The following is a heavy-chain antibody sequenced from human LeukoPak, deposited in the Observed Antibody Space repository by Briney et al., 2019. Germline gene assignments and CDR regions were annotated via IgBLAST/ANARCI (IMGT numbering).Heavy chain of an antibody. CDR3: VRHTTEHYYFDY. Sequence: GESLKISCKGSGYSFTSYWIGWGRRMPGKGLEWMGIIYPGDSDTRYSPSFQGQVTISADKSISTAYLQWSSLKASDTAMYYCVRHTTEHYYFDYWGQGTLVTVSS. D-gene: IGHD4-17*01. J-gene: IGHJ4*02. CDR2: IYPGDSDT. V-gene: IGHV5-51*01. CDR1: GYSFTSYW.